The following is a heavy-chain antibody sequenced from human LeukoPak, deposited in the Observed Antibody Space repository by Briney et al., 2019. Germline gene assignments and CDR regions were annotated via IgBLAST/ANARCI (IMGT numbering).Heavy chain of an antibody. J-gene: IGHJ4*02. CDR2: INPNSGGT. D-gene: IGHD3-10*01. Sequence: ASVKVSCKASGYTFTGYYMHWVRQAPGQGLEWMGCINPNSGGTNYAQKFQGRVTMTRDTSIDTAYMELSRLRSDDTAVYYCAGDMVRGVILRRVLEYWGQGTLVTVSS. V-gene: IGHV1-2*02. CDR1: GYTFTGYY. CDR3: AGDMVRGVILRRVLEY.